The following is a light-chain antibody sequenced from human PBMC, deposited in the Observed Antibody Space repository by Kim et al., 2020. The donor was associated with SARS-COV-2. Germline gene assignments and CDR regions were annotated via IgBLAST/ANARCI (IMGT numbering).Light chain of an antibody. CDR2: LNSDGSH. CDR1: SGHSSYA. V-gene: IGLV4-69*01. Sequence: AAVKLTCTLSSGHSSYAIAWHQQQPEKGPRYLMKLNSDGSHNKGDGIPDRFSGSSSGTERYLTISSLQSEDEADYYCQTWGTGFRVFGGGTQLTVL. CDR3: QTWGTGFRV. J-gene: IGLJ3*02.